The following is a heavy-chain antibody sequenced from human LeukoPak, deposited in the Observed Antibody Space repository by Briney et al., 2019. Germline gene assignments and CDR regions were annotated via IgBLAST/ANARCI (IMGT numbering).Heavy chain of an antibody. V-gene: IGHV1-2*02. Sequence: ASVKVSCKASGYTFTGYYMHWVRQAPGQGLEWMGWINPNSGGTNYAQKFQGRVTMTRDTSTSTVYMELSSLRSEDTAVYYCARGTWELPEYYFDYWGQGTLVTVSS. D-gene: IGHD1-26*01. J-gene: IGHJ4*02. CDR2: INPNSGGT. CDR1: GYTFTGYY. CDR3: ARGTWELPEYYFDY.